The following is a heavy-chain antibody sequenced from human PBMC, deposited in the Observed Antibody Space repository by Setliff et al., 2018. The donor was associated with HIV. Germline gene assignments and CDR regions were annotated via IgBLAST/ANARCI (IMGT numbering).Heavy chain of an antibody. CDR1: GLSFSRYW. D-gene: IGHD2-2*03. Sequence: GGSLRLSCVASGLSFSRYWMSWVRQAPGKGLEWVANINGDGSDQYYMDSVRGRFIISRDNTKKSVYLQMSSLRAEDTAVYYCAKVDNGHCLSNSCRDFDYWGQGTLVTVSS. CDR3: AKVDNGHCLSNSCRDFDY. J-gene: IGHJ4*02. CDR2: INGDGSDQ. V-gene: IGHV3-7*03.